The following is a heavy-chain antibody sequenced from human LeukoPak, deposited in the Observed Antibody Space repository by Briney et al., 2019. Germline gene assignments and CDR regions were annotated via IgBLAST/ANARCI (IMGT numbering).Heavy chain of an antibody. D-gene: IGHD3-3*01. CDR2: IKQDGSEK. CDR1: GFTFSSYW. J-gene: IGHJ4*02. CDR3: ARAPRGYDFWSGYSPNYYFDY. Sequence: GGSLRLSCAASGFTFSSYWMSWVRQAPGKGLEWVANIKQDGSEKYYVDSVKGRFTISRDNAKNSLYLQMNSLRAEDTAVYYCARAPRGYDFWSGYSPNYYFDYWGQGTLVTVSS. V-gene: IGHV3-7*01.